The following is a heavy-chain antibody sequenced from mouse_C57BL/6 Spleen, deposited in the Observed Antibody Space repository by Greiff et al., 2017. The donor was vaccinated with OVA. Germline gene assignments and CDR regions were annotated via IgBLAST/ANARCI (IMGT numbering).Heavy chain of an antibody. CDR1: GYTFTDYN. D-gene: IGHD2-4*01. Sequence: EVKLQESGPELVKPGASVKMSCKASGYTFTDYNMHWVKQSHGKSLEWIGYINPNNGGTSYNQKFKGKATLTVNKSSSTAYMELRSLTSEDSAVYYCASRPYDYDGDWYFDVWGTGTTVTVSS. CDR2: INPNNGGT. J-gene: IGHJ1*03. CDR3: ASRPYDYDGDWYFDV. V-gene: IGHV1-22*01.